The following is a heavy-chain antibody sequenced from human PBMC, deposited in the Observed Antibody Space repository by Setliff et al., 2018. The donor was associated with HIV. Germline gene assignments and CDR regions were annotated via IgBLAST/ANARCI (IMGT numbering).Heavy chain of an antibody. Sequence: SETLSLTCNVSGGSFIGSSFQSTWIRQAPGKGLEWIGDIAYSGTTMYFNYNPSLESRLSLSEDTSRHQFSQKLTSVTADDTGIYYCARGPPFAYWGQGLLVTVSS. CDR1: GGSFIGSSFQ. CDR3: ARGPPFAY. V-gene: IGHV4-39*07. CDR2: IAYSGTTMYF. J-gene: IGHJ4*02.